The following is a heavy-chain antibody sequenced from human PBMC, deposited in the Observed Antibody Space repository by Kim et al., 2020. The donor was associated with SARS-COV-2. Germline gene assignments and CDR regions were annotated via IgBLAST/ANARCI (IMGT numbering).Heavy chain of an antibody. Sequence: GGSLRLSCAASGFTFSSYWMSWVRQAPGKGLEWVANIKQDGSEKYYVDSVKGRFTISRDNAKNSLYLQMNSLRAEDTAVYYCARVRRITMVRGVIPHFDYWGQGTLVTVSS. D-gene: IGHD3-10*01. V-gene: IGHV3-7*01. CDR2: IKQDGSEK. CDR3: ARVRRITMVRGVIPHFDY. CDR1: GFTFSSYW. J-gene: IGHJ4*02.